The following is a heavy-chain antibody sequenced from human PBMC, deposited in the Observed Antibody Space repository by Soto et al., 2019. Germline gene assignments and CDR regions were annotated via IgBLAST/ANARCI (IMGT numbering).Heavy chain of an antibody. D-gene: IGHD2-21*01. J-gene: IGHJ5*02. CDR2: IYWDDDE. Sequence: QITLRESGPTLVKPTQTLTLTCTFSGFSLSTRGEGVGWIRQPPGKALECLALIYWDDDERYNPSLKSRLTITKDTSKNQVVLTMTNMDPVDTATYYCAHTIRTVAIDWFDPWGQGTLVTVSS. CDR1: GFSLSTRGEG. V-gene: IGHV2-5*02. CDR3: AHTIRTVAIDWFDP.